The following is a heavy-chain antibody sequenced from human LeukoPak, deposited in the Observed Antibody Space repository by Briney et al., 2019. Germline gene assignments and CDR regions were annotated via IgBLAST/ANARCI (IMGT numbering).Heavy chain of an antibody. V-gene: IGHV3-48*03. D-gene: IGHD4-11*01. Sequence: PGGSLRLSCAASGFTFSSYEMNWVRQAPGKGLEWVSYISSSGSTIYYADSVKGRFTISRDNAKNSLYLQMNSLRAEDTAVYYCARTGYYDYRDYFDYWGQGTLVTVSS. J-gene: IGHJ4*02. CDR1: GFTFSSYE. CDR3: ARTGYYDYRDYFDY. CDR2: ISSSGSTI.